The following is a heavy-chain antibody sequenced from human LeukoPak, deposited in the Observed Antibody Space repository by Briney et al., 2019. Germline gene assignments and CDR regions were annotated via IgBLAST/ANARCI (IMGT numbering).Heavy chain of an antibody. CDR3: AKAHSSSTTYSWFDP. CDR2: FSGSGGST. V-gene: IGHV3-23*01. Sequence: PGGSLRLSCAASGFTFSSYAMSWVRQAPGKGLEWVSSFSGSGGSTYYADSVKGRFTISRDNSKNTLYLQMNSLRAEDTAVYYCAKAHSSSTTYSWFDPWGQGTLVTVSS. D-gene: IGHD6-6*01. CDR1: GFTFSSYA. J-gene: IGHJ5*02.